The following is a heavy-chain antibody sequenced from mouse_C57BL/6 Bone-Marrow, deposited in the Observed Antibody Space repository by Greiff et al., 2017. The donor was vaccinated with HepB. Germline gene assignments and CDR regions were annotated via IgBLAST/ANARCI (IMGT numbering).Heavy chain of an antibody. V-gene: IGHV1-81*01. J-gene: IGHJ3*01. CDR1: GYTFTSYG. CDR2: IYPRSGNT. CDR3: ARERGYYYGSRPWFAY. Sequence: VQLQQSGAELARPGASVKLSCKASGYTFTSYGISWVKQRTGRGLEWIGEIYPRSGNTYYNEKFKGKATLTADKSSSTAYMELRSLTSEDSAVYFCARERGYYYGSRPWFAYWGQGTLVTVSA. D-gene: IGHD1-1*01.